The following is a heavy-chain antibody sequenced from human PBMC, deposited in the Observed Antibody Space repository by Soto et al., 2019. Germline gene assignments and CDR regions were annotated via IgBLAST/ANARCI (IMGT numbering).Heavy chain of an antibody. J-gene: IGHJ3*02. CDR2: INPSGGST. D-gene: IGHD4-17*01. CDR3: ARVRVTTDAFDI. V-gene: IGHV1-46*03. Sequence: ASVKVSCKASGYTFTSYYMHWARQAPGQGLEWMGIINPSGGSTSYAQKFQGRVTMTRDTSTSTVYMELSSLRSEDTAVYYCARVRVTTDAFDIWGQGTMVTVSS. CDR1: GYTFTSYY.